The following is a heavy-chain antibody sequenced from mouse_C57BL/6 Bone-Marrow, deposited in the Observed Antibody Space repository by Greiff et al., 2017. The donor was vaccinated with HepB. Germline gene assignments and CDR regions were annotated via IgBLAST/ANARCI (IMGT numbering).Heavy chain of an antibody. D-gene: IGHD2-5*01. J-gene: IGHJ2*01. CDR2: IWPGGGT. Sequence: VQLQESGPGLVAPSQSLSITCTVSGFSLTSYAISWVRQPPGKGLEWLGVIWPGGGTNYNSALKSRLSISKDNSKSQVFLQMNSLQTDDTARYYCARNSNCGYYDYWGQGTTLTVSS. V-gene: IGHV2-9-1*01. CDR1: GFSLTSYA. CDR3: ARNSNCGYYDY.